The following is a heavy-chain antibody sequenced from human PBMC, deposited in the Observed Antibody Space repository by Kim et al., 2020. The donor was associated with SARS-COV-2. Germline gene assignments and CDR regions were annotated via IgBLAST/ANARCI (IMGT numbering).Heavy chain of an antibody. CDR2: IWYDGSNK. D-gene: IGHD3-22*01. CDR3: ARDRYDSSGYSEGYDY. J-gene: IGHJ4*02. V-gene: IGHV3-33*08. Sequence: GGSLRLSCAASGFTFSSYGMHWVRQAPGKGLEWVAVIWYDGSNKYYADSVKGRFTISRDNYKNTLYLQMNSLRAEDTAVYYCARDRYDSSGYSEGYDYWGQGTLVTVSS. CDR1: GFTFSSYG.